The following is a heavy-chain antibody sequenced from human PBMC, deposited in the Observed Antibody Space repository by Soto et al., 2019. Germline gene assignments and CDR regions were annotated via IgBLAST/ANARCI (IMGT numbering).Heavy chain of an antibody. Sequence: GGSLRLSCTASGFTVSSNYMSWVRQAPGKGLEWVSVIYSGGTTYYADSVKGRFTISRDNSKNTLYLQMNSLRAEDTAVYYCARGLSASGGYYYYVMDVWGQRTTVTFSS. CDR1: GFTVSSNY. V-gene: IGHV3-66*01. CDR3: ARGLSASGGYYYYVMDV. J-gene: IGHJ6*02. CDR2: IYSGGTT.